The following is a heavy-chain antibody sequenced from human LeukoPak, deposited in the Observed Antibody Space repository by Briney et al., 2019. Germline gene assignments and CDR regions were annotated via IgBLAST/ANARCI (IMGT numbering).Heavy chain of an antibody. CDR1: GFTFSYYS. CDR3: ARRRDYYGSGSYYSYYYMDV. J-gene: IGHJ6*03. Sequence: GGSLRLSCAASGFTFSYYSMNWVRQAPGKGLEWVSSISSSSSYIYYADSVKGRFTISRDNAKNSLYLQMNSLRAEDTAVYYCARRRDYYGSGSYYSYYYMDVWGKGTTVTVSS. V-gene: IGHV3-21*01. D-gene: IGHD3-10*01. CDR2: ISSSSSYI.